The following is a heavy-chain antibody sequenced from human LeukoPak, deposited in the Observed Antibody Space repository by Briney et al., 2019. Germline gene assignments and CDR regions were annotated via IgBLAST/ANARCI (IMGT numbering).Heavy chain of an antibody. D-gene: IGHD3-16*01. CDR1: GFSFSKYW. CDR2: IKEDGTYT. V-gene: IGHV3-74*01. J-gene: IGHJ4*02. Sequence: GGSLRLSCAASGFSFSKYWMHWVRQTPGEGLVWVARIKEDGTYTSYADSVKGRFTISRDNARNTVFLQMNSLRAEDTAVYYCARDFNMGITPGDDFDFWGQGTLVTVSS. CDR3: ARDFNMGITPGDDFDF.